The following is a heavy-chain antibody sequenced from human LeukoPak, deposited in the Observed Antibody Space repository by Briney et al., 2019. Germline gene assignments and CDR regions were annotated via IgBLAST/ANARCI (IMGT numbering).Heavy chain of an antibody. CDR2: INPNSGGT. CDR3: ARAYGGWYRYMDV. J-gene: IGHJ6*03. CDR1: GYTFTGYY. Sequence: GASVKVSCKASGYTFTGYYMHWVRQAPGRGLEWMGWINPNSGGTNYAQKFQGRVTMTRDTSISTAYMELSRLRSDDTAVYYCARAYGGWYRYMDVWGKGTTVTVSS. V-gene: IGHV1-2*02. D-gene: IGHD6-19*01.